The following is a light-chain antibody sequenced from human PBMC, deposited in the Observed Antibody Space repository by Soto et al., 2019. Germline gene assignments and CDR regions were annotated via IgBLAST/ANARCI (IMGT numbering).Light chain of an antibody. CDR2: IND. J-gene: IGLJ1*01. CDR1: CANIGANP. V-gene: IGLV1-44*01. Sequence: QSVLTHPPSAARTPGQKIPTSCCGSCANIGANPVRCYQQLPGAPHKLLMSINDQRPSGVPDRFSGPKSGTSASLAISGLQHEGEADHSCAAWDDSLNTLCGAGTQGTVL. CDR3: AAWDDSLNTL.